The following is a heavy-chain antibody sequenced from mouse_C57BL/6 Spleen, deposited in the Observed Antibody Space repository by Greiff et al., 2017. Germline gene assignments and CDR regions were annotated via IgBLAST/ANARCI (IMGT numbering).Heavy chain of an antibody. CDR1: GFSLTSYG. Sequence: QVQLQQSGPGLVQPSQSLSITCTASGFSLTSYGVHWVRQSPGKGLEWLGVIWSGGSTDYNAAFISRLSISKDNPKSQVFFKMNSLQADDTAIYYCARLLGRTYAMDYWGQGTSVTVSS. CDR2: IWSGGST. CDR3: ARLLGRTYAMDY. V-gene: IGHV2-2*01. D-gene: IGHD4-1*01. J-gene: IGHJ4*01.